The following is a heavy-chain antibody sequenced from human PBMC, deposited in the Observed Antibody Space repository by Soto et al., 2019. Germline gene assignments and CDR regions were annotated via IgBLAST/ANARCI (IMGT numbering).Heavy chain of an antibody. V-gene: IGHV4-34*01. CDR1: GGSFSGHS. Sequence: LTCAVYGGSFSGHSWTWSRQSPGKGLEWIGDINHSGGVNYSPSLKSRVTISLDTSKNQFSLTLSAVTAADTAMYYCSTRAYDTNGYYRFDPWGQGTLVTVS. CDR2: INHSGGV. J-gene: IGHJ5*01. D-gene: IGHD3-22*01. CDR3: STRAYDTNGYYRFDP.